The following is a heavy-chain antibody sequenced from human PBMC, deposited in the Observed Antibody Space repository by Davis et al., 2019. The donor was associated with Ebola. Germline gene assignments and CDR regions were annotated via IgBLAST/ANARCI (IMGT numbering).Heavy chain of an antibody. CDR1: GYSFTSYW. Sequence: GESLKISCKGSGYSFTSYWISWVRQMPGKGLEWMGIISPDDSDTTYSPSFQGHVTISVDKSLNTAYLQWSSLKASDTAMYYCARHGPENFYASSGYPDYWGQGTLVTVSS. V-gene: IGHV5-51*01. CDR2: ISPDDSDT. J-gene: IGHJ4*02. D-gene: IGHD3-22*01. CDR3: ARHGPENFYASSGYPDY.